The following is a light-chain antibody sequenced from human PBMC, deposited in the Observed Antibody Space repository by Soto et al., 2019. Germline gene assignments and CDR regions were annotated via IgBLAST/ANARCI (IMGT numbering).Light chain of an antibody. CDR1: QSVSEF. Sequence: EVVSTQSPATLSLSPGERATLSCRASQSVSEFLAWYQQKPGQAPRLLIYDASNRATGIPARFSGSGSGTDFTLTISSLEAEDFALYYCQQRSKWPVTFDGGTKVDIK. CDR3: QQRSKWPVT. V-gene: IGKV3-11*01. CDR2: DAS. J-gene: IGKJ4*01.